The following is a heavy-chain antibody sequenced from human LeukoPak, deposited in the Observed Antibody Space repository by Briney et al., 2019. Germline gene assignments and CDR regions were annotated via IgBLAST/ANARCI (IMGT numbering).Heavy chain of an antibody. V-gene: IGHV3-7*03. CDR1: GFALSSHW. Sequence: GGSLRLSCAASGFALSSHWMTWVRQVPGRGPEWVANVNRDGSETYYLDSVKGRFTISKDNAKNSLYLQMNSLRAEDTALYHCARNNGMDVWGQGSTVIVSS. J-gene: IGHJ6*02. CDR3: ARNNGMDV. CDR2: VNRDGSET.